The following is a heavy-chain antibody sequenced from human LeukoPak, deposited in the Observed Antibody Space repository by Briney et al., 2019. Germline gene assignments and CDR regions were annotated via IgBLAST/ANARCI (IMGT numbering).Heavy chain of an antibody. V-gene: IGHV3-74*03. CDR2: TNTDGSST. CDR1: GFTFSSYW. J-gene: IGHJ1*01. D-gene: IGHD4-23*01. Sequence: GGSLRLSCAASGFTFSSYWMHWVRQAPGKGLVWVSGTNTDGSSTMYADSVKGRFTIARGNAKNTLYLQMNSLRAEDTAVYYCYGANAEHWGQGTLVTVSS. CDR3: YGANAEH.